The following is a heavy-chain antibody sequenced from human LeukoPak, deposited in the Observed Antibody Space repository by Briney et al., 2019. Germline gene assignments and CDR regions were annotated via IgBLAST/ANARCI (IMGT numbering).Heavy chain of an antibody. J-gene: IGHJ4*02. CDR1: GGSFSGYY. V-gene: IGHV4-34*01. CDR2: INHSGST. CDR3: ARIPPGGYYGSGSYGTFDY. D-gene: IGHD3-10*01. Sequence: PSETLSLTCAVYGGSFSGYYWSWIRQPPGKGLEWVGEINHSGSTNYNPSLTSRVTISEDTSKNQFSLKLSSVTAADTAVYYCARIPPGGYYGSGSYGTFDYWGQGTLVTVSS.